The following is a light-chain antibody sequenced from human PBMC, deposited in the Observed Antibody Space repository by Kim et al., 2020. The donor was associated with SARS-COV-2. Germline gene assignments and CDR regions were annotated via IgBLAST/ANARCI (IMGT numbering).Light chain of an antibody. CDR2: GAI. V-gene: IGKV3-20*01. J-gene: IGKJ5*01. CDR1: QSVDSN. Sequence: EIVMTQSPATLSVSPGERVTLSCRASQSVDSNLAWYQQKSGQAPRLLIYGAINRATGIPDRFSGSGSGADFTLTIGRLEPEDFAIYYCQQYGSSPRITFGQGTRLEIK. CDR3: QQYGSSPRIT.